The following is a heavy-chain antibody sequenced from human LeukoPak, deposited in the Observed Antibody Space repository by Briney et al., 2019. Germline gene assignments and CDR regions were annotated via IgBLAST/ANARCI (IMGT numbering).Heavy chain of an antibody. CDR1: GGAISSYY. D-gene: IGHD3-22*01. Sequence: SQTLSLTCTVSGGAISSYYWSWIRQPPAKGLEWIGYIYYSGNTNYHSSLKSRVTISVDTSKNQFSLKLSSVTAADTAVYYCARRNYYDTSGYQFDYWGQGTLVTVSS. CDR2: IYYSGNT. V-gene: IGHV4-59*08. J-gene: IGHJ4*02. CDR3: ARRNYYDTSGYQFDY.